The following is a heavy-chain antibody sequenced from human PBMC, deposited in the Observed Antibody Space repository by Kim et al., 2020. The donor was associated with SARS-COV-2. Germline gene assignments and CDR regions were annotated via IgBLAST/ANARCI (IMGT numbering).Heavy chain of an antibody. V-gene: IGHV3-23*01. J-gene: IGHJ6*02. CDR3: AKSTRVPYYYGMDV. CDR2: ISGSGGST. D-gene: IGHD2-2*01. CDR1: GFTFSSYA. Sequence: GGSLRLSCAASGFTFSSYAMSWVRQAPGKGLEWVSAISGSGGSTYYADSVKGRFTISRDNSKNTLYLQMNSLRAEDTAVYYCAKSTRVPYYYGMDVWGQGTTVTVSS.